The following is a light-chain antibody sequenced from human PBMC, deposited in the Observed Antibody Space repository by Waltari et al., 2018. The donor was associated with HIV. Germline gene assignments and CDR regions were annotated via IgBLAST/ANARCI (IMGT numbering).Light chain of an antibody. Sequence: QSVLTQPPSVSGAPGQRVTISCPGSSSNIGARFDVHWYQQLPGTAPKLLIYGDNNRPSGVPDRFSGSKSGTSASLATTGLQAEDEADYYCQSYDSSLSGSVFGGGTKLTVL. CDR2: GDN. V-gene: IGLV1-40*01. CDR3: QSYDSSLSGSV. CDR1: SSNIGARFD. J-gene: IGLJ3*02.